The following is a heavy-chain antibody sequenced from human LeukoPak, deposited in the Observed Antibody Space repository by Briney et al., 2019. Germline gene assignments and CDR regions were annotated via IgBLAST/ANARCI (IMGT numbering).Heavy chain of an antibody. Sequence: PSETLSLTCTVSGGSISSYYWSWIRQPPGKGLEWIGYISYSGSTNYNPSLKSRVTISVDTSKNQFSLKLTSVTAADTAVYYCATDRVSGSGWFDPWGQGTLVTVSS. D-gene: IGHD6-19*01. CDR1: GGSISSYY. CDR2: ISYSGST. J-gene: IGHJ5*02. V-gene: IGHV4-59*01. CDR3: ATDRVSGSGWFDP.